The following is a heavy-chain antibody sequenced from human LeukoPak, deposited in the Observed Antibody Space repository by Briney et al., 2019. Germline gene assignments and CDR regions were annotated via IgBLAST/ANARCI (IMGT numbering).Heavy chain of an antibody. CDR1: GGSFGGYY. CDR3: ARTTEGYAGGPGYSYYYYMDV. V-gene: IGHV4-34*01. D-gene: IGHD5-12*01. J-gene: IGHJ6*03. CDR2: INHSGST. Sequence: PSETLSLTCAVYGGSFGGYYWSWIRQPPGKGLEWIGEINHSGSTNYNPSLKSRVTISVDTSKNQFSLKLRSVTAADTAVYYCARTTEGYAGGPGYSYYYYMDVWGKGTTVTISS.